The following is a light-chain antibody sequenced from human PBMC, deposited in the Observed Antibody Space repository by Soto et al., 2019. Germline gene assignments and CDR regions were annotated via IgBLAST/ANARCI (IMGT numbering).Light chain of an antibody. Sequence: DIQMTQSPSSVSASVGDRVTITCRASQAISTWLAWYQQKPGKAPKLLIYAASNLQTGVPSRFSGSGSVTDFTLTISSLQPEDFATYYYQQANRFPRTFGQGTKVEIK. CDR2: AAS. J-gene: IGKJ1*01. CDR3: QQANRFPRT. V-gene: IGKV1D-12*01. CDR1: QAISTW.